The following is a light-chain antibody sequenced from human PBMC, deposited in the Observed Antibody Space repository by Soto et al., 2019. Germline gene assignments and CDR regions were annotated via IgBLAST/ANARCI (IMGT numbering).Light chain of an antibody. J-gene: IGLJ3*02. CDR2: LEGSGSY. CDR1: SGHSSYI. Sequence: QPVLTQSSSASASLGSSVKLTCTLSSGHSSYIIAWHQQQPGKAPRYLMKLEGSGSYNKGSGVPDRFSGSSSGADRDLTISNLLFEDEGDYYCETWDSNTWVFGGGTKLTVL. V-gene: IGLV4-60*02. CDR3: ETWDSNTWV.